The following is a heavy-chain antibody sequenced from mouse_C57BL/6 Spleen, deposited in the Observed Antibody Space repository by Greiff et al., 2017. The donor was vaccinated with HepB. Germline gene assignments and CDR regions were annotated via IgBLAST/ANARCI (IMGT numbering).Heavy chain of an antibody. D-gene: IGHD1-1*01. CDR1: GYTFTDYN. J-gene: IGHJ4*01. V-gene: IGHV1-18*01. CDR3: ARDGGSSSHYAMDY. Sequence: EVQLQQSGPELVKPGASVKIPCKASGYTFTDYNMDWVKQSHGKSLEWIGDINPNNGGTIYNQKFKGKATLTVDKSSSTAYMELRSLTSEDTAVYYCARDGGSSSHYAMDYWGQGTSVTVSS. CDR2: INPNNGGT.